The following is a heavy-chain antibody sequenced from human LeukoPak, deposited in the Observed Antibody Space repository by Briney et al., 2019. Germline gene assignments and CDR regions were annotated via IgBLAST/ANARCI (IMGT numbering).Heavy chain of an antibody. CDR2: IYYTGST. J-gene: IGHJ4*02. D-gene: IGHD3-22*01. Sequence: KASETLSLTYTVSGGSVSSGSYYWSWIRQPPGKGLEWIAYIYYTGSTNYNPSLKSRVTMSVDTSKNQFSLKMSSVTAADTAVYYCARGYYDSSGYFHFDYWGQGTLVTVSS. V-gene: IGHV4-61*01. CDR1: GGSVSSGSYY. CDR3: ARGYYDSSGYFHFDY.